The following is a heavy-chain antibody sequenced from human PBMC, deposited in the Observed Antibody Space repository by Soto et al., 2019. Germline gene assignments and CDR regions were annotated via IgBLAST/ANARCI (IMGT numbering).Heavy chain of an antibody. D-gene: IGHD1-26*01. CDR2: ISSSSSNT. CDR3: ARSGSYPKGPDAFDI. CDR1: GFTFSYYY. V-gene: IGHV3-11*06. J-gene: IGHJ3*02. Sequence: PGGSLRRSCAASGFTFSYYYMTWIRQAPGKVLEWVSYISSSSSNTNYADSVKGRFTISRDNAKNSLYLQMNSLRAEDTAVYYCARSGSYPKGPDAFDIWGQGKMVTVSS.